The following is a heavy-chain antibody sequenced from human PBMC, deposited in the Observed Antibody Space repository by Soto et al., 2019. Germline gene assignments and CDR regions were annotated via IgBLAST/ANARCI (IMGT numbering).Heavy chain of an antibody. V-gene: IGHV4-30-2*01. Sequence: PAETLSLTCAVSGGYISGAYYSWVWIRHPPGKGLEWIGFIYNSGSTYYNSSLKSRVTISVDRSKNHFFLNLTSVTAADTAVYYCATYRKFFQIWGQGTKVTVSS. CDR3: ATYRKFFQI. CDR2: IYNSGST. J-gene: IGHJ3*02. CDR1: GGYISGAYYS.